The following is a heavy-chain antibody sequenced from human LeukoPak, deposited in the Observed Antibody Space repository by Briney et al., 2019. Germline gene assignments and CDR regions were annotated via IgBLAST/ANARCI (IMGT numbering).Heavy chain of an antibody. CDR3: ARYIAVAGAKVFDY. D-gene: IGHD6-19*01. CDR2: INWNGGST. V-gene: IGHV3-20*04. CDR1: GFTFDDYG. J-gene: IGHJ4*02. Sequence: GGSLRLSCAASGFTFDDYGMSWVRQAPGKGLEWVSGINWNGGSTGYADSVKGRFNISRDNAKNSLYLQMNSLRAEDTALYYCARYIAVAGAKVFDYWGKGTLVTVSS.